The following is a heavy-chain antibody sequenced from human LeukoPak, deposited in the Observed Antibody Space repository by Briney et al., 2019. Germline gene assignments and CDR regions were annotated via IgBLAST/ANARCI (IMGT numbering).Heavy chain of an antibody. J-gene: IGHJ4*02. CDR2: IYHSGST. D-gene: IGHD3-22*01. CDR1: SGSISSSGYS. Sequence: SETLSLTCAVSSGSISSSGYSWSWIRQPPGKGLEWIGYIYHSGSTYYNPSLKSRVTISVDRSKSQFSLKLSSVTAADTAVYYCARGGGSSGSGFDYWGQGTLVSVSS. CDR3: ARGGGSSGSGFDY. V-gene: IGHV4-30-2*01.